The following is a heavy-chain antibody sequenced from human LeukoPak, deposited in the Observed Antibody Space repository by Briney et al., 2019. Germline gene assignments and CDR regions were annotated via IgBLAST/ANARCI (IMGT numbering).Heavy chain of an antibody. CDR3: ARDYYGSGSYHLLPNWFDP. CDR1: GYTFTSYG. CDR2: INAGNGNT. D-gene: IGHD3-10*01. Sequence: GASVKVSCKASGYTFTSYGMHWVRQAPGQRLEWMGWINAGNGNTKYSQKFQGRVTITRDTSASTAYMELSSLRSEDTAVYYCARDYYGSGSYHLLPNWFDPWGQGTLVTVSS. J-gene: IGHJ5*02. V-gene: IGHV1-3*01.